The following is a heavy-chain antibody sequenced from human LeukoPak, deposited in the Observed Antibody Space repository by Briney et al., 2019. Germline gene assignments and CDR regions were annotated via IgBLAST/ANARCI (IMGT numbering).Heavy chain of an antibody. CDR2: ISYDGSNK. V-gene: IGHV3-30*04. J-gene: IGHJ4*02. CDR3: ARDYYDSSGYYYVPLGY. D-gene: IGHD3-22*01. Sequence: GGSLRLSCAASGFTFSSYAMHWVRQAPGKGLEWVAVISYDGSNKYYADPVKGRFTISRDNSKNTLYLQMNSLRAEDTAVYYCARDYYDSSGYYYVPLGYWGQGTLVTVSS. CDR1: GFTFSSYA.